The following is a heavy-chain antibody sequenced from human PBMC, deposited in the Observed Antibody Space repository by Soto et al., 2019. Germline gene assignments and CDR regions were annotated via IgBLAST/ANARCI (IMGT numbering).Heavy chain of an antibody. CDR1: GFTFSSYG. D-gene: IGHD5-18*01. V-gene: IGHV3-33*01. CDR3: ARDRGYRYGLFDY. J-gene: IGHJ4*02. CDR2: IWYDGSNK. Sequence: PGGSLRLSCAASGFTFSSYGMHWVRQAPGKGLEWVAVIWYDGSNKYYADSVKGRFTISRDNSKNTLYLQMNSLRAEDTAVYYCARDRGYRYGLFDYWGQGTLVTVSS.